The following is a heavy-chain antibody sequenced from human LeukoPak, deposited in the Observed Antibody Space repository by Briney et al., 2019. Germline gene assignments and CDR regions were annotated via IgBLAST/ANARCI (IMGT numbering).Heavy chain of an antibody. J-gene: IGHJ4*02. CDR1: GFTFSSYA. CDR2: ISSSGANA. Sequence: GGSLRLSCAASGFTFSSYAMTWVRQAPGKGLEWVSLISSSGANAYYADSVKGRFTISRDNSKNTLYLQMNSLRAEDTAVYYCAKDKLVRYDSSGGHLYYFDYWGQGTLVTVSS. D-gene: IGHD3-22*01. V-gene: IGHV3-23*01. CDR3: AKDKLVRYDSSGGHLYYFDY.